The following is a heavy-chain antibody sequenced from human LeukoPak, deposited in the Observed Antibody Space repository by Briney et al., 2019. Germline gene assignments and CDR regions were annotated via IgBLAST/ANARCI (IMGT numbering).Heavy chain of an antibody. J-gene: IGHJ4*02. V-gene: IGHV4-59*01. Sequence: SETLSLTCTVSGGSISSYYWSWIRQPPGKGLEWIGYIYYSGSTNYNPSLKSRVTISVDTSENQFSLKLSSVTAADTAVYYCARVRRSVTWGYYFDYWGQGTLVTVSS. CDR3: ARVRRSVTWGYYFDY. CDR1: GGSISSYY. CDR2: IYYSGST. D-gene: IGHD4-17*01.